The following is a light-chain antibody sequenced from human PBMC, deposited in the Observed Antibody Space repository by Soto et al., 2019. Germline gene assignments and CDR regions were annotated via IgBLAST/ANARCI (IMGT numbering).Light chain of an antibody. CDR3: QSYDSSLSGYV. CDR2: DNS. Sequence: QAVLTEPPSVSGAPGERVTISCTGSNSKNGAGFVVHWYQQLPGTAPKLLIYDNSNRPSGVPDRFSGSKSGTPASLAITGLQAEDEADYYCQSYDSSLSGYVFGTGTKVTVL. V-gene: IGLV1-40*01. J-gene: IGLJ1*01. CDR1: NSKNGAGFV.